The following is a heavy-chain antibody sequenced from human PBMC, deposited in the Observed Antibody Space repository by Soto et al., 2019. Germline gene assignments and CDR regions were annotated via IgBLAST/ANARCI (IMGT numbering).Heavy chain of an antibody. CDR2: ISYDGSNK. CDR1: GFTFSSYA. J-gene: IGHJ6*02. D-gene: IGHD6-13*01. Sequence: LSLTCAASGFTFSSYAMHWVRQAPGKGLEWVAVISYDGSNKYYADSVKGRFTISRDNSKNTLYLQMNSLRAEDTAVYYCAESLKVAAAGTWDYYYYGMDVWGQGTTVTVSS. V-gene: IGHV3-30-3*01. CDR3: AESLKVAAAGTWDYYYYGMDV.